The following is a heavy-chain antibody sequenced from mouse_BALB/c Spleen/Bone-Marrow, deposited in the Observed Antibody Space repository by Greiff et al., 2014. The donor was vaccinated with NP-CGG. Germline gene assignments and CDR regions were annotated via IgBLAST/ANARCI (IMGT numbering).Heavy chain of an antibody. CDR2: INPNSRTI. Sequence: EVQLQQSGGGLVQPGGSLKLSCAASGFDFSGYWMSWVRQAPGKGLQWIGEINPNSRTINYAPSLKDKFIISRDNAKNTLYLQMRKVRSEDTALYYCARQAYYGHPDYWGQGTTLTVSS. J-gene: IGHJ2*01. V-gene: IGHV4-1*02. D-gene: IGHD2-10*01. CDR3: ARQAYYGHPDY. CDR1: GFDFSGYW.